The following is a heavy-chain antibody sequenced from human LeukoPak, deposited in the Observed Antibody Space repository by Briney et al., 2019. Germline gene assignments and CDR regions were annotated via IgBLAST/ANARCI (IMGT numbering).Heavy chain of an antibody. J-gene: IGHJ5*02. CDR2: IYSSGST. Sequence: SETLSLTCTVSGGSISSYYWYWVRQPPGKGLEWIGNIYSSGSTDYNPSLKSRVTISLDTSKFQFSLRLNSVTAADTAVYYCARADPNASGYFYRFNWFDPWGQGTLVTVSS. D-gene: IGHD3-10*01. CDR1: GGSISSYY. CDR3: ARADPNASGYFYRFNWFDP. V-gene: IGHV4-59*01.